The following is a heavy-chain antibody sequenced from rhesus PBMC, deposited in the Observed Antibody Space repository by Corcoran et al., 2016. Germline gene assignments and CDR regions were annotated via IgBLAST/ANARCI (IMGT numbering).Heavy chain of an antibody. CDR2: ISWDDDK. CDR1: GFSLTTSGMG. CDR3: ARISSGWGDY. D-gene: IGHD6-31*01. V-gene: IGHV2S1*01. J-gene: IGHJ4*01. Sequence: QVTLKESDPALVEPTQTLTLTCTFSGFSLTTSGMGVGWLRQPPGTALEWLASISWDDDKYYSTPVKSRLTISKHPANNQVVLTMTNRDPVDTATSYCARISSGWGDYRGQGVLFTGS.